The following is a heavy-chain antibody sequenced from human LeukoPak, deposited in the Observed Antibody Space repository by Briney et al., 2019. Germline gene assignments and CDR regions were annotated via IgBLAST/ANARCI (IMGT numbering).Heavy chain of an antibody. Sequence: SETLSLTCTVSGGSISSYYWSWIRQPAGKGLEWIGRIYTSGSTNYNPSLKSRVTMSVDTSKNQFSLKLSSVTAADMAVYYCARDRAMVRGRAYYGMDVWGQGTTVTVSS. J-gene: IGHJ6*02. D-gene: IGHD3-10*01. CDR1: GGSISSYY. V-gene: IGHV4-4*07. CDR3: ARDRAMVRGRAYYGMDV. CDR2: IYTSGST.